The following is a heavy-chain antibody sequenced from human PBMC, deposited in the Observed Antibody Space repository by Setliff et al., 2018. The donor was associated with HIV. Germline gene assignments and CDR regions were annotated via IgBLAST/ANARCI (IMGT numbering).Heavy chain of an antibody. CDR1: GGAISGSGYY. Sequence: PSETLSLTCSVSGGAISGSGYYWSWIRQPPGKALEWIGYIYYSGSVYYNPSLKSQLTISVDTSKNQFSVKLNSVTAADTAVYYCARSKIRGSNHETYGFDVWGQGTTVTVSS. J-gene: IGHJ6*02. D-gene: IGHD1-26*01. CDR3: ARSKIRGSNHETYGFDV. V-gene: IGHV4-31*01. CDR2: IYYSGSV.